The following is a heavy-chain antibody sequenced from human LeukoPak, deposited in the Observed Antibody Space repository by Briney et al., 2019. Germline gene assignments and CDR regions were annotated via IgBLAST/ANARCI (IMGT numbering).Heavy chain of an antibody. CDR3: ARDAYDSSPFCFDP. V-gene: IGHV4-4*07. CDR1: GGSISTYY. J-gene: IGHJ5*02. CDR2: IYSSGTT. D-gene: IGHD6-13*01. Sequence: PSETLSLTCTVSGGSISTYYWSWIRQPAGKGLEWIGRIYSSGTTNYNPSLKRRVSMSVDMAKNQFSLKLSSVTAADTAVYYCARDAYDSSPFCFDPWGQGTLVTVSS.